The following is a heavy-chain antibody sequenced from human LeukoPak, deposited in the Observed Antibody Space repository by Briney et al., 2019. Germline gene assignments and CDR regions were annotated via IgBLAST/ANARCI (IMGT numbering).Heavy chain of an antibody. Sequence: PGGSLRLSCAASGFTFSSYEMNWVRQAPGKGLEWVSYISSSGSTIYYADSVKGRFTISRDNAKNSLYLQMNSLRAEDTAVYYCARDDYDSSGGYYGMDVWGRGTTVTVSS. V-gene: IGHV3-48*03. CDR3: ARDDYDSSGGYYGMDV. D-gene: IGHD3-22*01. J-gene: IGHJ6*02. CDR2: ISSSGSTI. CDR1: GFTFSSYE.